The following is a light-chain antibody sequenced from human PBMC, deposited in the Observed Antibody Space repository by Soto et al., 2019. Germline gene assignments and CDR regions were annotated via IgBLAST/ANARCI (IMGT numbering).Light chain of an antibody. V-gene: IGLV2-14*01. Sequence: QSVLTQPASMSGSPGQSITISCTGTSTNIGRFIYISWYQHHPGKAPKLLLSEGSRRPVGLSHRFSGSKSGNTAHLTIAGLHDEDEADYYHCSDTTNSTYVFGSGTKLTVL. J-gene: IGLJ1*01. CDR3: CSDTTNSTYV. CDR2: EGS. CDR1: STNIGRFIY.